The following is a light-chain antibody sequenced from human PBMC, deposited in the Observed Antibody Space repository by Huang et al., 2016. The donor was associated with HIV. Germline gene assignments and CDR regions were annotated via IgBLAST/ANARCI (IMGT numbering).Light chain of an antibody. Sequence: EIVMTQSPATLSVSPGERATLSCRASQSVSSNLAWYQQKPVQAPRHLIYSTSTRATGIPARFSSSASGTEYTLTISSLQSEDFAVYYCQQYNNWPPYTFGQGTKLEIK. V-gene: IGKV3-15*01. CDR1: QSVSSN. J-gene: IGKJ2*01. CDR2: STS. CDR3: QQYNNWPPYT.